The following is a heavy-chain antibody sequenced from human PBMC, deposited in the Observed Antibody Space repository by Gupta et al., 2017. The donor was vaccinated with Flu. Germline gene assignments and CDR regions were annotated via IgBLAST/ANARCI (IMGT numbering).Heavy chain of an antibody. CDR3: ARGPARGYCSGGSCYSDAFDI. J-gene: IGHJ3*02. D-gene: IGHD2-15*01. CDR2: IYYSGST. Sequence: QVQLQESGPGLVKPSETLSLTCTVSGGSISSYYWSWIRQPPGKGLEWIGYIYYSGSTNYNPSLKSRVTISVDTSKNQFSLKLSSVTAADTAVYYCARGPARGYCSGGSCYSDAFDIWGQGTMVTVSS. V-gene: IGHV4-59*01. CDR1: GGSISSYY.